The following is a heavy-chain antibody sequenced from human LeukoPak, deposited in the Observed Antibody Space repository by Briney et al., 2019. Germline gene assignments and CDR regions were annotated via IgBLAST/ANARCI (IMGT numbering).Heavy chain of an antibody. J-gene: IGHJ3*01. D-gene: IGHD6-6*01. CDR2: INSDGSEG. V-gene: IGHV3-7*03. CDR3: ARSSYSSSSSV. Sequence: GGSLRLSCAASGFTFSRHGMHWVRQAPGKGLEWVTSINSDGSEGYYADVVKGRFTISRDNTKNSLYLQINSLRAEDTAVYYCARSSYSSSSSVWGQGTMVTVSS. CDR1: GFTFSRHG.